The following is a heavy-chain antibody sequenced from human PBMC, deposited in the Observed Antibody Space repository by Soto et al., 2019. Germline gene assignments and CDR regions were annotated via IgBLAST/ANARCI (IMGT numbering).Heavy chain of an antibody. CDR3: AATVGDSRYKYFYGMDV. V-gene: IGHV3-53*01. CDR2: IYSGGST. CDR1: GFTVSSNY. Sequence: GGSLRLSCAASGFTVSSNYMSWVRQAPGKGLEWVSVIYSGGSTYYADSVKGRFTISRDNSKNTLYLQMNSLRAEDTAVYYCAATVGDSRYKYFYGMDVWGQGTTVTVSS. J-gene: IGHJ6*02. D-gene: IGHD4-17*01.